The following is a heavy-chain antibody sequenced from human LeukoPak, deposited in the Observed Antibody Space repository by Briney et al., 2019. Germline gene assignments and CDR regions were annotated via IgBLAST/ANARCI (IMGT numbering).Heavy chain of an antibody. Sequence: GGSLRLSCAASGFTFSDHYMDWVRQAPGKGLEWVGRSRNKARGYTTEYAASVKGRFTISRDDSKNSVFLQMNSLKNEDTAVYYCARAWAAGKHYVGYWGQGTLVTVSS. V-gene: IGHV3-72*01. D-gene: IGHD2-15*01. J-gene: IGHJ4*02. CDR1: GFTFSDHY. CDR3: ARAWAAGKHYVGY. CDR2: SRNKARGYTT.